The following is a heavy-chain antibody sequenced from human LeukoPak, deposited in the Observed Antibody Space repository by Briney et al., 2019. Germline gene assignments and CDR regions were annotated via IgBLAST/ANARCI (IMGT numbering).Heavy chain of an antibody. D-gene: IGHD3-3*01. Sequence: PSETLSLTCTVSGGSISSYYWSWIRQPPGKGLEWIGYIYYSGSTNYNPSLTSRVTISLDTSKNQFSLMLIPTPAPDTTAAYFAGVTIVGVVRYFDYWGQGTLVTVSS. CDR1: GGSISSYY. V-gene: IGHV4-59*01. J-gene: IGHJ4*02. CDR3: AGVTIVGVVRYFDY. CDR2: IYYSGST.